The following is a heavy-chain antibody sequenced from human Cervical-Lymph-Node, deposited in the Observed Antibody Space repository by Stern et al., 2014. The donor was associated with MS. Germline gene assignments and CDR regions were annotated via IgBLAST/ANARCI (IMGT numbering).Heavy chain of an antibody. J-gene: IGHJ4*02. CDR3: ARDRSHYDTSGVYDFDS. D-gene: IGHD3-22*01. Sequence: VQLVQSGAEVKKPGSSVKVSCTASGGTFSSYAINWVRQAPGQGPEWMGGIISIGGKTKYAPKVKGRVTITAYESTSTAYMELSSLRSEDTAVYYCARDRSHYDTSGVYDFDSWGQGTLVTVSS. CDR2: IISIGGKT. CDR1: GGTFSSYA. V-gene: IGHV1-69*01.